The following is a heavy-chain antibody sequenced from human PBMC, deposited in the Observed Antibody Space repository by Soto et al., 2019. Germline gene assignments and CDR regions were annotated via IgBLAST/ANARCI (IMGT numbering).Heavy chain of an antibody. V-gene: IGHV1-58*01. Sequence: SVKVSRKASGFTFTSSAVQWVRQARGQRLEWIGWIVVGSGNTNYAQKFQERVTITRDMSTSTAYMELSSLRSEDTAVYYCAADTSASGYPYEYYYGMDVWGQGTTVTVSS. CDR1: GFTFTSSA. J-gene: IGHJ6*02. CDR3: AADTSASGYPYEYYYGMDV. D-gene: IGHD3-3*01. CDR2: IVVGSGNT.